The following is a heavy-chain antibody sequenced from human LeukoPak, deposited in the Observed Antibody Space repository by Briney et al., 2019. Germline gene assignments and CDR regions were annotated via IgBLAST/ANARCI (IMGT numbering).Heavy chain of an antibody. Sequence: GGSLRLTCAASGFSVSDNYMSWVRQPPAKGLECVSVIYSCCSIYYADSVKGRFTISRDNSKNTLYLQMNSVIVEDSAGYYCARDLASLSGGDYGGSWGQGTLVTVSS. CDR3: ARDLASLSGGDYGGS. CDR1: GFSVSDNY. J-gene: IGHJ5*02. CDR2: IYSCCSI. V-gene: IGHV3-53*01. D-gene: IGHD2-21*02.